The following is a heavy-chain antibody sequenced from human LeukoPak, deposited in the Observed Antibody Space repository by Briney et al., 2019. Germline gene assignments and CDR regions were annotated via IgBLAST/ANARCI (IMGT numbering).Heavy chain of an antibody. J-gene: IGHJ6*03. D-gene: IGHD3-22*01. CDR2: IYYSGST. CDR3: ARDYYYDSTGYSHGALDYYYMGV. Sequence: PSETLSLTCTVSGGSISSYYWSWIRQPPGKGLEWIGYIYYSGSTNYNPSLKSRVTISVDTSKNQSSLKLSSVTAADTAVYYCARDYYYDSTGYSHGALDYYYMGVWGKGTTVTVSS. V-gene: IGHV4-59*12. CDR1: GGSISSYY.